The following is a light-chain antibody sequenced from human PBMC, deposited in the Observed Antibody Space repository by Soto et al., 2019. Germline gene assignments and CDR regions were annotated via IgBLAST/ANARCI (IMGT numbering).Light chain of an antibody. CDR2: GAS. CDR3: QQYNNWPWT. CDR1: QSVSSN. V-gene: IGKV3-15*01. Sequence: EIVLTQSPAAQSLSPGERATLSCRASQSVSSNLAWHQQKPGQAPRLLIYGASTRATGIPDRFSGNGSGTEFTLTISSLQSEDFAVYYGQQYNNWPWTFGQGTKVEIK. J-gene: IGKJ1*01.